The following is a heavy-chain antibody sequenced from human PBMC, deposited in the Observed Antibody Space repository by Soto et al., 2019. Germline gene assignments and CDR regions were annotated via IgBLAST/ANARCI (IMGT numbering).Heavy chain of an antibody. CDR1: GVSFSTYY. J-gene: IGHJ3*02. CDR2: INHSGNT. D-gene: IGHD4-17*01. V-gene: IGHV4-34*09. CDR3: ARALDYGGNFDAFDI. Sequence: SETLSLTCAVYGVSFSTYYWNWIRQPPGKGLEWIGDINHSGNTHYNPSLKSRVTISVDTSKNQFSLKLSSVTAADTAVYYCARALDYGGNFDAFDIWGQGTMVTVSS.